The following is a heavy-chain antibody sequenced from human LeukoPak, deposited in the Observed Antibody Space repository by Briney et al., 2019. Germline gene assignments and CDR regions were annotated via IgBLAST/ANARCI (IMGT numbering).Heavy chain of an antibody. D-gene: IGHD5/OR15-5a*01. CDR3: ARHVSEYNWFDP. CDR2: IYYSGTT. V-gene: IGHV4-59*08. CDR1: GGSISSYY. Sequence: TSETLSLTCTVSGGSISSYYWSWIRQPPGRGLEWIGYIYYSGTTNYNPSLKNRVTISVDTSKNQFSLNLSSVTAADTAVYYCARHVSEYNWFDPWGQGTLVTVSS. J-gene: IGHJ5*02.